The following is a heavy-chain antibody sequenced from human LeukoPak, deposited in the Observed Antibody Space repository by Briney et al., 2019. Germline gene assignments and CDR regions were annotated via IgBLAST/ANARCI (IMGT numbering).Heavy chain of an antibody. CDR2: IYWDDHK. V-gene: IGHV2-5*02. D-gene: IGHD6-13*01. CDR1: GFSLATSGVS. CDR3: AYNAPTGKDWFGS. J-gene: IGHJ5*01. Sequence: SGPTLVKPPQTLTPTCTFSGFSLATSGVSVGWIRQPPGKALEWLALIYWDDHKHYSPSLKTRLSITKDTPKNQVVLTMTNVDPVDTATYFCAYNAPTGKDWFGSWGPGTLVTVSS.